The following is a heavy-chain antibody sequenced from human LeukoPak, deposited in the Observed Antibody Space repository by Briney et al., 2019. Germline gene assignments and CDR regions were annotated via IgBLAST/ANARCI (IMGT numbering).Heavy chain of an antibody. Sequence: ASVKVSCKASGYTFTGYYMHWVRQAPGQGREWMGWINPNSGGTNYAQKFQGRVTMTRDTSISTAYMEVSRLRSDDTAVYYCARVGRRITIFGVSKGAFDPWGQGTLVTVSS. J-gene: IGHJ5*02. CDR3: ARVGRRITIFGVSKGAFDP. V-gene: IGHV1-2*02. CDR1: GYTFTGYY. D-gene: IGHD3-3*01. CDR2: INPNSGGT.